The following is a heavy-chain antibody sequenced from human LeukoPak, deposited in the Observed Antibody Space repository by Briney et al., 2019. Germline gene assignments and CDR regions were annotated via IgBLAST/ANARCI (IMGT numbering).Heavy chain of an antibody. J-gene: IGHJ4*02. V-gene: IGHV3-74*01. Sequence: GGSLRLSCAASGFTFSNYAMHWVRQAPGKGLVWVSRIASDGSSTTYADSVKGRFSISRDNAKDTLYLQMNSLRVEDTAVYYCARGRPHGNDYWGQGTLVTVSS. CDR3: ARGRPHGNDY. D-gene: IGHD4-23*01. CDR2: IASDGSST. CDR1: GFTFSNYA.